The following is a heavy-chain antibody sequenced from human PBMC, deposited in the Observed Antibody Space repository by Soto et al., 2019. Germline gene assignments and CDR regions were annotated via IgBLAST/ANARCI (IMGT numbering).Heavy chain of an antibody. CDR2: IKSKTDGGTT. J-gene: IGHJ4*02. D-gene: IGHD6-19*01. Sequence: GGSLRLSCPAYRFTFSNAWMSWFRQAPGKGLEWVGRIKSKTDGGTTDYAAPVKGRFTISRDDSKNTLYLQMNSLKTEDTAVYYCTPGLGYFDYWGQGTLVSVSS. CDR3: TPGLGYFDY. CDR1: RFTFSNAW. V-gene: IGHV3-15*01.